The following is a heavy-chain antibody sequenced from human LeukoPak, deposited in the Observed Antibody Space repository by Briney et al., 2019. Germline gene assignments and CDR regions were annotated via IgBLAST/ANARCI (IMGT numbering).Heavy chain of an antibody. Sequence: PGGSLRLSCVASKFTFGDYGMHWVRQTPGKGLEWVAFIRYDGNKKDYADSVKGRFTISRDNSKNTLYVQMSSLRTEDTAMYYCARGGYCSSTSCYSDAFDIWGQGTMVTVSS. V-gene: IGHV3-30*02. CDR3: ARGGYCSSTSCYSDAFDI. CDR1: KFTFGDYG. CDR2: IRYDGNKK. J-gene: IGHJ3*02. D-gene: IGHD2-2*01.